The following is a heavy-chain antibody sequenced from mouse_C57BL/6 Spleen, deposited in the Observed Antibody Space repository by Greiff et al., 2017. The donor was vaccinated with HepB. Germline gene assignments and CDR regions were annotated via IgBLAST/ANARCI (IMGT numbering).Heavy chain of an antibody. CDR1: GFTFSSDG. J-gene: IGHJ1*03. Sequence: EVQGVESGGDLVKPGGSLKLSCAASGFTFSSDGMSWVRQTPDKRLEWVATISSGGSYTDYPDSVKGRFTISRDNAKNTLYLQMSSLKSEDTAMYYCARQDSNRYFDVWGTGTTVTVSS. CDR2: ISSGGSYT. D-gene: IGHD2-5*01. V-gene: IGHV5-6*01. CDR3: ARQDSNRYFDV.